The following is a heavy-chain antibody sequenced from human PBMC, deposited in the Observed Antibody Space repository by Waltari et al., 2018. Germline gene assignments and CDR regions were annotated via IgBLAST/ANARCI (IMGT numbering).Heavy chain of an antibody. D-gene: IGHD6-13*01. CDR3: ATVSIAAGWDWYFDL. V-gene: IGHV1-24*01. J-gene: IGHJ2*01. CDR1: GYTLTELP. Sequence: QVQLVQSGAEGKRPGASVKVSCQVSGYTLTELPMTWVRRATVKGLEWMGGFDPEDGETIYAQKFQGRVTMTEDTSTDTAYMELSSLRSEDTAVYYCATVSIAAGWDWYFDLWGRGTLVTVSS. CDR2: FDPEDGET.